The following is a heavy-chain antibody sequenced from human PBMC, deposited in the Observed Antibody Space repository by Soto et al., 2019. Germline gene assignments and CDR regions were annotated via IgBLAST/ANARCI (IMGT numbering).Heavy chain of an antibody. CDR2: ISSSSSYI. CDR1: GFTFSSYS. CDR3: ARDPKTSGGQHWAFNYFDS. Sequence: GGSLRLSCAASGFTFSSYSMNWVRQAPGKGLEWVSSISSSSSYIYYADSVKGRFTISRDNAKSTLYLQVDSLRPEDAAVYYCARDPKTSGGQHWAFNYFDSWGQGTLVTVSS. V-gene: IGHV3-21*01. D-gene: IGHD7-27*01. J-gene: IGHJ4*02.